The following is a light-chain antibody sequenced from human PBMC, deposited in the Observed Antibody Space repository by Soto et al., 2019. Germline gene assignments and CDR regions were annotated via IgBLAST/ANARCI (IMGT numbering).Light chain of an antibody. CDR1: QSISSY. J-gene: IGKJ2*01. V-gene: IGKV1-39*01. Sequence: DIQMTQSPSSLSASVGDRVTITCRASQSISSYLNWYQYKPGKAPRLLIYAASSLQSGVPSRFSGSGSGTDFTLTISSLQPEDSAAYYCQQSYSTPVDFGQGTKLEIK. CDR2: AAS. CDR3: QQSYSTPVD.